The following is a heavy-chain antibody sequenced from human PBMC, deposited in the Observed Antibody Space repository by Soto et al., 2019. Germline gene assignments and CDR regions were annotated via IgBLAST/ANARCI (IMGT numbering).Heavy chain of an antibody. V-gene: IGHV3-11*01. D-gene: IGHD3-10*01. CDR2: IFSSGSTT. Sequence: QVQLVESGGGLVKPGGSLRLSCAASGFTFSDSYMGWIRQAPGKGPEWVSYIFSSGSTTYYSDSVKGRFTISRDNAKNSLYLQMNSLRAEDTAVYYCARALDRDSYYQGFDYWGQGTLVTVSS. J-gene: IGHJ4*02. CDR3: ARALDRDSYYQGFDY. CDR1: GFTFSDSY.